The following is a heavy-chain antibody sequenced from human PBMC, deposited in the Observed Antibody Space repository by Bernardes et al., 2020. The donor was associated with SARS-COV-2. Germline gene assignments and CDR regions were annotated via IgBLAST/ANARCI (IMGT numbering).Heavy chain of an antibody. V-gene: IGHV3-64D*08. Sequence: GGSLRLSCSASGFTFSGYAMHWVRQAPGRGLEYVSAISSNGERTYYADSVKGRFSISRDNSKNTLYLQVSSLRAEDTAVYYCVKEGYCHGGTCYNLDYWGQGTRVTVSS. CDR3: VKEGYCHGGTCYNLDY. J-gene: IGHJ4*02. CDR2: ISSNGERT. D-gene: IGHD2-15*01. CDR1: GFTFSGYA.